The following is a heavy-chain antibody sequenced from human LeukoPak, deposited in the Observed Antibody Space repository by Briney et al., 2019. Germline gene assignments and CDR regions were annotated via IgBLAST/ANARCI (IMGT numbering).Heavy chain of an antibody. Sequence: GGSLRLSCAASGFTFSSYWMHWVRQAPGKGLVCVSRINSDGSTTSYADSVKGRFTISRDNAKNTLYLQMNSLRAEDTAVYYCARALRYYDSSGTRGFDYWGQGTLVTVSS. J-gene: IGHJ4*02. V-gene: IGHV3-74*01. CDR1: GFTFSSYW. CDR3: ARALRYYDSSGTRGFDY. D-gene: IGHD3-22*01. CDR2: INSDGSTT.